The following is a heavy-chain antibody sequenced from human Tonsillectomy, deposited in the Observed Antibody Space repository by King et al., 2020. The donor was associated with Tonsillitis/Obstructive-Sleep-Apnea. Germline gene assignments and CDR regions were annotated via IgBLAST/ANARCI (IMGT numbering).Heavy chain of an antibody. Sequence: QVQLVESGGGVVQPGRSLRLSCAASGFTFSSYAMHWVRHAPGKGLEWVAVISYDGSNKYYADSVKGRFTISRDNSKNTLYLQMNSLRAEDTAVYYCARGVVVAATYYYDYWGQGTLVTVSS. J-gene: IGHJ4*02. CDR2: ISYDGSNK. CDR1: GFTFSSYA. CDR3: ARGVVVAATYYYDY. D-gene: IGHD6-19*01. V-gene: IGHV3-30*04.